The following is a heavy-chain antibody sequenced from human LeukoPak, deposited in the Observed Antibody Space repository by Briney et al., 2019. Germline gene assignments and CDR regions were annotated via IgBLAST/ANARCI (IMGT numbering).Heavy chain of an antibody. CDR3: ARRNPAMALYYFDY. Sequence: SETLSLTCTVSGGSISSYYWSWIRQPPGKGLEWIGYIYYSGSTNYNPSLKSRVTISVDTSKNQFSLKLSSVTAADTAVYYCARRNPAMALYYFDYWGQGTLVTVSS. V-gene: IGHV4-59*08. J-gene: IGHJ4*02. D-gene: IGHD5-18*01. CDR2: IYYSGST. CDR1: GGSISSYY.